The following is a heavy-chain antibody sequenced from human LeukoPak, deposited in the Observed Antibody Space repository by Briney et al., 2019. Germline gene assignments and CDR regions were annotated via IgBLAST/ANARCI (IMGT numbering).Heavy chain of an antibody. D-gene: IGHD3-10*01. CDR3: ARDPTGGAFDY. CDR1: GFTFSSYE. V-gene: IGHV3-48*03. CDR2: ISGSGSTI. Sequence: PGGSLRLSCAASGFTFSSYEMNWVRQAPGKGLEWVSYISGSGSTIYYADSVKGRFTMSRDNAKNSLYLQMNSLRAEDTAVYYCARDPTGGAFDYWGQGTLVTVSS. J-gene: IGHJ4*02.